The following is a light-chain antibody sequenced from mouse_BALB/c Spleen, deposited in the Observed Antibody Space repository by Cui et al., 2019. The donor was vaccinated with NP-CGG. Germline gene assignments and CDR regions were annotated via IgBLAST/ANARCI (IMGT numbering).Light chain of an antibody. V-gene: IGLV1*01. J-gene: IGLJ1*01. CDR3: ALWYSNHWV. CDR1: TGAVTTSNY. Sequence: QAVVTQESALTTSPGETVTLTCRSSTGAVTTSNYANWVQEKPDHLFTGLIGGTNNRAPGVPARFSGSPIGDKAVLTITGAQTEDEAIYFCALWYSNHWVFGGGTKLTVL. CDR2: GTN.